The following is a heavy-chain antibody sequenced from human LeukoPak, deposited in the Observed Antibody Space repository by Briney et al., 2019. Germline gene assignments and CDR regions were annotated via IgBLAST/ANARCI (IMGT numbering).Heavy chain of an antibody. CDR2: IYPGDSDT. D-gene: IGHD3-9*01. CDR3: ARLNPYYDILTGRGFDY. CDR1: GYSFTSYW. J-gene: IGHJ4*02. V-gene: IGHV5-51*01. Sequence: GEPLNISCKGSGYSFTSYWIGWVRQLPGKGLEWMGIIYPGDSDTTYSPSFQGPVTISADKSISTAYLQWSSLKASDTAMYYCARLNPYYDILTGRGFDYWGQGTLVTVSS.